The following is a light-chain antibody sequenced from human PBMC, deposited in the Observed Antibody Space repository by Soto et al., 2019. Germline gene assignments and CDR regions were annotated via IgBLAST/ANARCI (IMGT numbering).Light chain of an antibody. Sequence: QSALTQHPSASGSPGQSVTISCTGTRSDVGGYNYVSWYQQHPGKAPKLMIYEVSKRPSGVPDGFSGSKSGNTASLTVSGLQAEDEADYYCSSYAGSNNLVFGGGTKVTVL. CDR1: RSDVGGYNY. CDR2: EVS. V-gene: IGLV2-8*01. CDR3: SSYAGSNNLV. J-gene: IGLJ2*01.